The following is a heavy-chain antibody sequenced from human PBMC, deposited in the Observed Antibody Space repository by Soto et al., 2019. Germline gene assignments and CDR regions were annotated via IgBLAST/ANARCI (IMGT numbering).Heavy chain of an antibody. V-gene: IGHV3-74*01. D-gene: IGHD4-17*01. CDR3: ARGVRGAYGLDI. J-gene: IGHJ3*02. Sequence: PGGSLRLSCAASGFTFSSYGMHWVRQAPGKGLVWVSRINSDGSNTNYADSVKGRFTISRDNAENTLYLQMNSLRAEETAVYYCARGVRGAYGLDIWGQGTMVTVSS. CDR1: GFTFSSYG. CDR2: INSDGSNT.